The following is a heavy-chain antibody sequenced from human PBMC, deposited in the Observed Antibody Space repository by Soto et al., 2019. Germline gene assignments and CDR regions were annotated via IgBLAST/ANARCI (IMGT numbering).Heavy chain of an antibody. CDR3: AADHDFWSGYYTFGY. V-gene: IGHV1-58*01. D-gene: IGHD3-3*01. CDR2: IVVGSGNT. J-gene: IGHJ4*02. CDR1: GFTFTSSA. Sequence: QMQLVQSGPEVKKPGTSVKVSCKASGFTFTSSAVQWVRQARGQRLEWIGWIVVGSGNTNYAQKFQERVTITRDMSTSTAYMELSSLRSEDTAVYYCAADHDFWSGYYTFGYWGQGTLVTVSS.